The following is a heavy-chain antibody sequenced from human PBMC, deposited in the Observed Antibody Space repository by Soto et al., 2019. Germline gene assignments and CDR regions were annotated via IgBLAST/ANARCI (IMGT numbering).Heavy chain of an antibody. Sequence: ASVKVSCKASGYTFTSYGISWVRQAPGQGLEWMGWISAYNGNTNYAQKLQGRVTMTTDTSTSTAYMELRSLRSVDPAVYYCARDVRAEIGVVIKGADDAFDIWGQGTMVTVSS. CDR1: GYTFTSYG. CDR3: ARDVRAEIGVVIKGADDAFDI. V-gene: IGHV1-18*01. J-gene: IGHJ3*02. CDR2: ISAYNGNT. D-gene: IGHD3-3*01.